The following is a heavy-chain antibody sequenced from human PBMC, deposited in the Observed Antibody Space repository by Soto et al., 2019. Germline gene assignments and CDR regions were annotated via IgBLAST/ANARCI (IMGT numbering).Heavy chain of an antibody. V-gene: IGHV3-13*01. CDR2: ITTAGDT. CDR3: ARELHGGSYGMDV. J-gene: IGHJ6*02. CDR1: GFTFSNYG. Sequence: EVQLVESGGGLVQPGGSLRLSCAASGFTFSNYGMHWVRQVTEKGLEWVSGITTAGDTYYLDSVKGRFTISREKAKNSLYLQMNSLSAGDTAVYYCARELHGGSYGMDVWGQGTTVTVSS.